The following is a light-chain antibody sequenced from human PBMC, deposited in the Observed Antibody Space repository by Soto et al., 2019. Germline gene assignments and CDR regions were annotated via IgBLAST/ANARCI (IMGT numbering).Light chain of an antibody. Sequence: SYELTQPHSVSVATAQMARITCGGNMIGSKAVHWCQQKPGQDPVLVIYSDSNRPAGIPERFSGANPGKTAPLIISRIEAGDEGDYDCQVWDSSGDHVVFGGGTKLTVL. CDR1: MIGSKA. J-gene: IGLJ2*01. CDR2: SDS. CDR3: QVWDSSGDHVV. V-gene: IGLV3-12*02.